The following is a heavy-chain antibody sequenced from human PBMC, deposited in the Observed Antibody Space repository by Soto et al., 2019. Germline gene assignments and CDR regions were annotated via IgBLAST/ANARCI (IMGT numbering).Heavy chain of an antibody. CDR3: ATFVVPASRHNAFDF. CDR2: IYYGGTT. D-gene: IGHD2-21*02. V-gene: IGHV4-39*02. Sequence: PXETLPLPFTVSGASISTTNYDWGWVRQPPGKGLGWIVNIYYGGTTDYNPSVKSRVTISVDTSKNHFSLKVNSVTAADTAVYYCATFVVPASRHNAFDFWGQGTRVTVS. CDR1: GASISTTNYD. J-gene: IGHJ4*02.